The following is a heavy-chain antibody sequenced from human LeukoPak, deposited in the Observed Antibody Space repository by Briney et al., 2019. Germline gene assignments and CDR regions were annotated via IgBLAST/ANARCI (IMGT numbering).Heavy chain of an antibody. CDR1: GGSINSGAYY. CDR2: MYTSGST. CDR3: ARTIAVAGSYYYYYMDV. V-gene: IGHV4-61*02. D-gene: IGHD6-19*01. J-gene: IGHJ6*03. Sequence: SETLSLTCTVSGGSINSGAYYWSWIRQPAGKGLEWIGRMYTSGSTNYNPSLKSRVTISRDTSKNQFSLRLNSVTAADTAVYYCARTIAVAGSYYYYYMDVWGKGTTVTVSS.